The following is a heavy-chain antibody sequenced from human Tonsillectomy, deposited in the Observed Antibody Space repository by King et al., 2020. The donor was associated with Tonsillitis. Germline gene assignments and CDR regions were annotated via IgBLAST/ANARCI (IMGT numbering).Heavy chain of an antibody. CDR2: IYYSGST. CDR3: ARDRGVLLSSI. CDR1: GGSVSSGSYY. D-gene: IGHD3-10*01. J-gene: IGHJ3*02. V-gene: IGHV4-61*01. Sequence: LQLQESGPGLVKPSETLSLTCTVSGGSVSSGSYYWSWIRQPPGKGLEWIGYIYYSGSTNHNPSLKSRVTISVDTSKNQFSLKLSSVTAADTAVYYCARDRGVLLSSIWGQGTMVTVSS.